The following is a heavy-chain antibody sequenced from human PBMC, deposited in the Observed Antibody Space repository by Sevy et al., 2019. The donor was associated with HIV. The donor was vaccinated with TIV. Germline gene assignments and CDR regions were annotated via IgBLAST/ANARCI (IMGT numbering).Heavy chain of an antibody. CDR3: ARDRYCTGNSCYITLDY. CDR1: GFPFSSHG. J-gene: IGHJ4*02. CDR2: IWYDGRKE. D-gene: IGHD2-15*01. V-gene: IGHV3-33*01. Sequence: GGSLRLSCAASGFPFSSHGMHWVRQAPGKGLEWVALIWYDGRKENYADSVNGRFTISRDNSKNTLYLQMNSLRAEDTGVYYCARDRYCTGNSCYITLDYWGQGTLVTVS.